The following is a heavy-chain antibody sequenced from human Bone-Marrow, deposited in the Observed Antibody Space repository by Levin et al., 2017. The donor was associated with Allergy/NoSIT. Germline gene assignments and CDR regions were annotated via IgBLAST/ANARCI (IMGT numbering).Heavy chain of an antibody. V-gene: IGHV4-34*01. D-gene: IGHD7-27*01. Sequence: MTSETLSLTCSVNGTSFIDFYWSWIRQSPGMGLEWIGEIAHGGTFNYNPSLGSRVSISADTSQNLLSLRLTSVTAADTAVYYCARGTNWGTLIDYWGQGTLVTVSS. CDR3: ARGTNWGTLIDY. CDR1: GTSFIDFY. CDR2: IAHGGTF. J-gene: IGHJ4*02.